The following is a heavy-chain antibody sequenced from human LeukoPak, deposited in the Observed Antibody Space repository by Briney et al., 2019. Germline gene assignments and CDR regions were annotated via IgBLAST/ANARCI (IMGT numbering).Heavy chain of an antibody. CDR3: ARRTDSYDYVWGSYRFSPVDY. CDR1: GGSISSSNW. V-gene: IGHV4-4*02. J-gene: IGHJ4*02. CDR2: IYHSGST. D-gene: IGHD3-16*02. Sequence: SGTLSLTCAVSGGSISSSNWWSWVRQPPGKGLEWIGEIYHSGSTNYNPSLKSRVTISVDKSKNQFSLKLSSVTAVDTAVYYCARRTDSYDYVWGSYRFSPVDYWGQGTLVTVSS.